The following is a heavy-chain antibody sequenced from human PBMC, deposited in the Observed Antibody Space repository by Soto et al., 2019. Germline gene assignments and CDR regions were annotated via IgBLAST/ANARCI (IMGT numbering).Heavy chain of an antibody. D-gene: IGHD3-3*01. CDR1: GLTFSSYA. V-gene: IGHV3-23*01. Sequence: EVQLLESGGGLVQPGGSLRLSCAASGLTFSSYAMSWVRQAPGKGLEWLSGITGSGGSTYYADSVRGRFTISRDNSKNTLFLQMNSLRAEDTAVYYCAKEDYWNPEYYYYYYLDVWGKGTPVTVSS. CDR2: ITGSGGST. CDR3: AKEDYWNPEYYYYYYLDV. J-gene: IGHJ6*03.